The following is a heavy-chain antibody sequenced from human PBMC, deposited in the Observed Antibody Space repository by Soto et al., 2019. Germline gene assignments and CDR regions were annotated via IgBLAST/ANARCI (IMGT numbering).Heavy chain of an antibody. CDR3: AKAVGATTDWFDP. CDR2: ISYDGSNK. CDR1: GFTFSSYG. Sequence: GSLRLSCAASGFTFSSYGMHWVRQAPGKGLEWVAVISYDGSNKYYADSVKGRFTISRDNSKNTLYLQMNSLRAEDTAVYYCAKAVGATTDWFDPWGQGT. V-gene: IGHV3-30*18. D-gene: IGHD1-26*01. J-gene: IGHJ5*02.